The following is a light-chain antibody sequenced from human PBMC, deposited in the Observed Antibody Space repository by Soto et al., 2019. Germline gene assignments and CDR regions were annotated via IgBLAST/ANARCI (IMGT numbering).Light chain of an antibody. V-gene: IGKV3-11*01. J-gene: IGKJ5*01. CDR1: QSVQSY. CDR3: QHRSIWPVT. Sequence: EVVLTQSPVTLSLSPGERATLSCRASQSVQSYLAWYQQKPGQAPRLLIYDSSNRATGVPTRFSGSGSRTDFTLTISTLEPEDFSVYYCQHRSIWPVTFGQGTRLEIK. CDR2: DSS.